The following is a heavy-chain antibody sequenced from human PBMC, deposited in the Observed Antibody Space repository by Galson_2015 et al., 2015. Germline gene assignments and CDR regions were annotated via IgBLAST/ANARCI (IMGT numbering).Heavy chain of an antibody. D-gene: IGHD2-15*01. V-gene: IGHV3-21*01. CDR1: GFTFSSYS. J-gene: IGHJ6*02. CDR2: ISSSSSYI. CDR3: ARTDIVVVVAANRYYYYGMDV. Sequence: SLRLSCAASGFTFSSYSMNWVRQAPGKGLEWVSSISSSSSYIYYADSVKGRFTISRDNAKNSLYLQMNSLRAEDTAVYYCARTDIVVVVAANRYYYYGMDVWGQGTTVTVSS.